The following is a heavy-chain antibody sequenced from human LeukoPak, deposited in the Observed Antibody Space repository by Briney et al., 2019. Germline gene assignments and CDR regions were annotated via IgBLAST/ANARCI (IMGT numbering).Heavy chain of an antibody. D-gene: IGHD3-10*01. V-gene: IGHV3-48*04. CDR2: ISSSSSTI. J-gene: IGHJ5*02. CDR3: AKTGDGSGTRGWFDP. Sequence: GGSLRLSCAASGFTFSSYSMNWVRQAPGKGLEWVSYISSSSSTIYYADSVKGRFTISRDNAKNSLYLQMNSLRAEDTAVYYCAKTGDGSGTRGWFDPWGQGTLVTVSS. CDR1: GFTFSSYS.